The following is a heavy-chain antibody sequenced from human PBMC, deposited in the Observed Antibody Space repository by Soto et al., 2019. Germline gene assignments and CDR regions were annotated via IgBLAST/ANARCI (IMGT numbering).Heavy chain of an antibody. CDR3: ARGRNFYYYYGMDV. J-gene: IGHJ6*02. CDR1: GFTFSSYA. CDR2: ISYDGSNK. Sequence: GSLRLSCAASGFTFSSYAMHWVRQAPGKGLEWVAVISYDGSNKYYADSVKGRFTISRDNSKNTLYLQMNSLRAEDTAVYYCARGRNFYYYYGMDVWGQGTTVTVSS. V-gene: IGHV3-30-3*01.